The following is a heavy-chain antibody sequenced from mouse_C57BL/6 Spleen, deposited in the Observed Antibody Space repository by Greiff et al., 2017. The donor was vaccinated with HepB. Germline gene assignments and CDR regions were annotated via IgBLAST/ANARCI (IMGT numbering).Heavy chain of an antibody. CDR3: ARKRGYDYFDY. Sequence: VKLMESGAELVKPGASVKISCKASGYAFSSYWMNWVKQRPGKGLEWIGQIYPGDGDTNYNGKFKGKAILTADKSSSTAYMQLSSLTSEDSAVYFCARKRGYDYFDYWGQGTTLTVSS. CDR2: IYPGDGDT. J-gene: IGHJ2*01. D-gene: IGHD2-2*01. V-gene: IGHV1-80*01. CDR1: GYAFSSYW.